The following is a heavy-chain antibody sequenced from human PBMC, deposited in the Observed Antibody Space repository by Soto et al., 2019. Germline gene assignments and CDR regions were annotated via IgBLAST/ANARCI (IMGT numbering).Heavy chain of an antibody. CDR1: GFTFTSYS. V-gene: IGHV3-21*01. Sequence: EVQLVESGGGLVKPGGCLRLSCAASGFTFTSYSMNWVRQAPGKGLAWVSYISGSGDHIYYADSVKGRFTISRDNAENSLSLQMNSLTAEDTAIYYCARDRYGDYAGDFWGQGTLVTVAS. D-gene: IGHD4-17*01. J-gene: IGHJ4*02. CDR2: ISGSGDHI. CDR3: ARDRYGDYAGDF.